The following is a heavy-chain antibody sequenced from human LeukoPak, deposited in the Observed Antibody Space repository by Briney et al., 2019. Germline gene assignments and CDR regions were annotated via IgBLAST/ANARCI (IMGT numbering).Heavy chain of an antibody. CDR2: ISYDGSNK. J-gene: IGHJ6*04. CDR3: ARDIVVVPAAILYYYGMDV. Sequence: GGSLRLSGAASGFTFSSYAMHWVRQAPGKGLEWVAVISYDGSNKYYADSVKGRFTISRDNSKNTPYLQMNSLRAEDTAVYYCARDIVVVPAAILYYYGMDVWGKGTTVTVSS. CDR1: GFTFSSYA. D-gene: IGHD2-2*01. V-gene: IGHV3-30*04.